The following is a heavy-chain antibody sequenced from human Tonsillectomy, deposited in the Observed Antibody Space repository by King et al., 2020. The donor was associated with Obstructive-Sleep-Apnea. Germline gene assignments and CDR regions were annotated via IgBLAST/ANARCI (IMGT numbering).Heavy chain of an antibody. CDR2: ITSSSSNT. Sequence: VQLVESGGGLVKPGGSLRLSCAASGFTLSDYDMSWIRQAPGKELEWVSHITSSSSNTNYADSVEGRFTISRDNAKNSLYLQMNSLRAEDTAVYYCARIYNPFDYWGQGTLGTASS. D-gene: IGHD1-14*01. CDR1: GFTLSDYD. V-gene: IGHV3-11*06. CDR3: ARIYNPFDY. J-gene: IGHJ4*02.